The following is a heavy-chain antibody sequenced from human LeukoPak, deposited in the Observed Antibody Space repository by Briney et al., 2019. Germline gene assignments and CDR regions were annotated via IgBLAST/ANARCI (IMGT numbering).Heavy chain of an antibody. V-gene: IGHV1-8*01. CDR1: GYTFTSYD. D-gene: IGHD6-13*01. Sequence: GASVKVSCKASGYTFTSYDINRVRQATGQGLEWMGWMNPNSGNTGYAQKFQGRVTMTRNTSISTAYMELSSLRSEDTAVYYCARSDLNYNSIAAAGGGFDPWGQGTLVTVSS. CDR3: ARSDLNYNSIAAAGGGFDP. CDR2: MNPNSGNT. J-gene: IGHJ5*02.